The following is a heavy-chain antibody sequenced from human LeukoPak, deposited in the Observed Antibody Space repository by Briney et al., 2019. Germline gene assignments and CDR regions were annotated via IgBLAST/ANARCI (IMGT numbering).Heavy chain of an antibody. D-gene: IGHD3-22*01. J-gene: IGHJ4*02. CDR1: GFTFSSYW. Sequence: GGSLRLSCAASGFTFSSYWMSWVRQAPGKGLEWVANIKQDGSEKYYVDSVKGRFTISRDSAKNSLYLQMNSLRAEDTAVYYCARDRGYDSSGYFFDWGQGTLVAVSS. CDR3: ARDRGYDSSGYFFD. CDR2: IKQDGSEK. V-gene: IGHV3-7*01.